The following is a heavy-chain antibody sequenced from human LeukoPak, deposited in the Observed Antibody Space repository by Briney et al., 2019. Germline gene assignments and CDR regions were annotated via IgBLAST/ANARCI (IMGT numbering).Heavy chain of an antibody. CDR3: ARNPLAWGT. V-gene: IGHV3-48*01. Sequence: GRSLRLSCAASGFTLSSYSMNWVRQAPGKGLEWVSYISSSSSTIYYADSVKGRFTISRDNAKNSLYLQMNSLRAEDTAVYYCARNPLAWGTWGQGTLVTVSS. CDR2: ISSSSSTI. D-gene: IGHD7-27*01. J-gene: IGHJ4*02. CDR1: GFTLSSYS.